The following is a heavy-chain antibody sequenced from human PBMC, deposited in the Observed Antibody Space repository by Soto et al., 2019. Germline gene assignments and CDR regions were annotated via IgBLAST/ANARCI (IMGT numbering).Heavy chain of an antibody. CDR3: ARLDCSSTSCYVKNAFDI. J-gene: IGHJ3*02. D-gene: IGHD2-2*01. CDR1: GFSLSTSGVG. CDR2: IYWDDDK. V-gene: IGHV2-5*02. Sequence: SGPTLVNPTQTLTLTCTFSGFSLSTSGVGVGWIRQPPGKALEWLALIYWDDDKHYSPSLKSRLTITKNTSKNQVVLTMNKMNPFDTASFYCARLDCSSTSCYVKNAFDIWGQGTMVTVSS.